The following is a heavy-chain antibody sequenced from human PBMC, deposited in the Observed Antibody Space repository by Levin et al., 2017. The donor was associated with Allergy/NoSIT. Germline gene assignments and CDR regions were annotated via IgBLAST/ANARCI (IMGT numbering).Heavy chain of an antibody. V-gene: IGHV4-59*01. J-gene: IGHJ6*02. D-gene: IGHD2-15*01. CDR1: GCSISSYH. CDR2: IYYSGNT. CDR3: ARDRVVASSGTYYYYGMAV. Sequence: ESLKISCIVSGCSISSYHWSWIRQPPGKGLEWIGYIYYSGNTNYNPSLKSRVTISVDTSKNQFSLTLNSVTAADTAVYYCARDRVVASSGTYYYYGMAVWGQGTTVTVSS.